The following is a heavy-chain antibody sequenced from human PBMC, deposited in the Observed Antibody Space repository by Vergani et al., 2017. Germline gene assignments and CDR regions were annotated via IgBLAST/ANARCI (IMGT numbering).Heavy chain of an antibody. D-gene: IGHD2-2*01. Sequence: QVQLPESGPGLVKPSDTLSLPCPVSGGSISSGGYYWRWLRQHPGKGLEWIGYIYYSGSTYYNPSLKSRVTISVDTSKNQFSLKLSSVTAADTAVYYCAREVPAAINSYYYYGMDVWGQGTTVTVSS. CDR3: AREVPAAINSYYYYGMDV. CDR1: GGSISSGGYY. J-gene: IGHJ6*02. V-gene: IGHV4-31*03. CDR2: IYYSGST.